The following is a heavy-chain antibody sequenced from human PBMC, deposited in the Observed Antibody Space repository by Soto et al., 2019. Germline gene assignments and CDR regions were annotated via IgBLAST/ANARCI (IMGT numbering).Heavy chain of an antibody. CDR2: IYYSGST. J-gene: IGHJ6*02. CDR1: GGSISSYY. CDR3: ARSLYYDFWSGYYPHYYGMDV. Sequence: PSETLSLTCAVSGGSISSYYWSWIRQPPGKGLEWIGYIYYSGSTNYNPSLKSRVTISVDTSKNQFSLKLSPVTAADTAVYYCARSLYYDFWSGYYPHYYGMDVWGQGTTVTVSS. V-gene: IGHV4-59*01. D-gene: IGHD3-3*01.